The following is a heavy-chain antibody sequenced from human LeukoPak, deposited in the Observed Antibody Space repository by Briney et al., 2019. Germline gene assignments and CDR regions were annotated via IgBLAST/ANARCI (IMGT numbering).Heavy chain of an antibody. Sequence: SGGSLRLSCAASGFTFRNAYMSWVRQAPGKGLEWVANIKQDGSEKYYVDSVKGRFTISRDNAKNSLFLQMNSLRAEDTAVYYCARGEYYYDGGYWGQGTLVTVSS. CDR1: GFTFRNAY. D-gene: IGHD3-22*01. CDR2: IKQDGSEK. V-gene: IGHV3-7*04. CDR3: ARGEYYYDGGY. J-gene: IGHJ4*02.